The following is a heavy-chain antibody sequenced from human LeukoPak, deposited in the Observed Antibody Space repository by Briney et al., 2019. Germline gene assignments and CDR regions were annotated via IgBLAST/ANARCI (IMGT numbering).Heavy chain of an antibody. J-gene: IGHJ4*02. CDR3: ARLRHYYDSSGYFDY. CDR2: IYCSGST. D-gene: IGHD3-22*01. CDR1: GGSISSSSYY. V-gene: IGHV4-39*01. Sequence: PSETLSLTCTVSGGSISSSSYYWGWIRQPPGKGLEWIGSIYCSGSTYYNPSLKSRVTISVDTSKNQFSLKLSSVTAADTAVYYCARLRHYYDSSGYFDYWGQGTLVTVSS.